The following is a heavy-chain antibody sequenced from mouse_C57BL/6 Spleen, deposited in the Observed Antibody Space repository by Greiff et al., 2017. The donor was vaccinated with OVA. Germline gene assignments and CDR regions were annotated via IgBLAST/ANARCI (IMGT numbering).Heavy chain of an antibody. J-gene: IGHJ1*03. CDR1: GYPFPSYW. V-gene: IGHV1-72*01. Sequence: QVQLQQPGAELVKPGASVKLSCKASGYPFPSYWLHWVKQRPGRGLAWLGRVDPNSGGPKSNEKFTSKATLTVAKPSSTAYMQLSSLTAEDSAVYYCARAPVVARYFDVWGTGTTVTVSS. CDR3: ARAPVVARYFDV. D-gene: IGHD1-1*02. CDR2: VDPNSGGP.